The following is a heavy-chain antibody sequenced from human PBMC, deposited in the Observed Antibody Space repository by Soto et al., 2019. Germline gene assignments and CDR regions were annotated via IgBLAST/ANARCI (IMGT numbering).Heavy chain of an antibody. CDR3: AMSSSGYYYFWFDP. CDR2: INPSGGST. D-gene: IGHD3-22*01. J-gene: IGHJ5*02. Sequence: ASLKVSCKACGYTFPSYYTHWVRQAPGQRLEWMGIINPSGGSTSYAQKFQGRVTMTRDTSTSTVYMELSSLRSEDTAVYYCAMSSSGYYYFWFDPWGQGTLVTVSS. CDR1: GYTFPSYY. V-gene: IGHV1-46*01.